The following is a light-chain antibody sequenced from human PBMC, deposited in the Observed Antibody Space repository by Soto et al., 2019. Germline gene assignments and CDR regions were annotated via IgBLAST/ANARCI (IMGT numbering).Light chain of an antibody. CDR1: QSVSSN. CDR2: GAS. CDR3: QYYTHWPPGT. V-gene: IGKV3-15*01. Sequence: EIVVTQSPGTLSVSPGEGATLSCTASQSVSSNLAWYQQKPGQVPRLLIYGASTRATGIPARFSGSGSGTEFTLTISSLQSEDAADYYCQYYTHWPPGTFGQGTKLEIK. J-gene: IGKJ2*02.